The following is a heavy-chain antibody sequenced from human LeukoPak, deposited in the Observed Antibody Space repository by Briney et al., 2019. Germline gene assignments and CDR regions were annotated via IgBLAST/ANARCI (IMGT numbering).Heavy chain of an antibody. CDR3: ARDRVPSSTWWEDYYYGMDV. CDR1: GFTFSSYS. Sequence: PGGSLRLSCAASGFTFSSYSMNWVRQAPGKGLEWVSSISSSSYIYYADSVKGRFTISRDNSKNTLYLQMNSLRAEDTAVYYCARDRVPSSTWWEDYYYGMDVWGQGTTVTVSS. CDR2: ISSSSYI. J-gene: IGHJ6*02. D-gene: IGHD1-26*01. V-gene: IGHV3-21*04.